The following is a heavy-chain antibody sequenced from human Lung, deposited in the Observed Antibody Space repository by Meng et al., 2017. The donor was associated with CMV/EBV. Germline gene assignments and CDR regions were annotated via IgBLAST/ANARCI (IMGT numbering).Heavy chain of an antibody. CDR2: VSHEGGTK. Sequence: GESXKISCVVSGFSFSSYAMHWVRQAPGKGLEWVAVVSHEGGTKYYAESVKGRFTVSRDNSRDTLYLQMNSLTTEDTAVYYCARTVVSASRPNYYYGMDVWGQGTTVTVSS. D-gene: IGHD6-6*01. J-gene: IGHJ6*02. CDR1: GFSFSSYA. V-gene: IGHV3-30-3*01. CDR3: ARTVVSASRPNYYYGMDV.